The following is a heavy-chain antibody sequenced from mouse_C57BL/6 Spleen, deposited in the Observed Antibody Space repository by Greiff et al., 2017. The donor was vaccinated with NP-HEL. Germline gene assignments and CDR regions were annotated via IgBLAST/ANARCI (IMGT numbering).Heavy chain of an antibody. V-gene: IGHV1-50*01. D-gene: IGHD2-2*01. J-gene: IGHJ2*01. CDR2: IDPSDSYT. CDR1: GYTFTSYW. Sequence: QVQLQQPGAELVKPGASVKLSCKASGYTFTSYWMQWVKQRPGQGLEWIGEIDPSDSYTNYNQKFKGKATLTVDPSSSTAYMQLSSLPSEDSAVYSCARPPTGYDVGPYFDYWGQGTTLTVSS. CDR3: ARPPTGYDVGPYFDY.